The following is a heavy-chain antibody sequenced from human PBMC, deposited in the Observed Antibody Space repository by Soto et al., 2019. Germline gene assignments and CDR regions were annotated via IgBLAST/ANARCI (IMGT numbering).Heavy chain of an antibody. V-gene: IGHV3-64D*08. CDR2: INEYGVTT. D-gene: IGHD7-27*01. J-gene: IGHJ6*02. CDR1: GFSFSAYA. Sequence: EVQLVESGGGLVQPGESLTLSCSASGFSFSAYAMHWVRQAPGKGPEYVSVINEYGVTTFYADSVKGRFTISRDNSKNTLYLHMTSLRSEDTGIYYCVKDLTLNWDYPGMDVWGQGTTVTVSS. CDR3: VKDLTLNWDYPGMDV.